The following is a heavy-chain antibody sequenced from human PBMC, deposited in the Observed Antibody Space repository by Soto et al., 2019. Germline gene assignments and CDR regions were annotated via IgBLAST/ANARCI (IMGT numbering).Heavy chain of an antibody. Sequence: ESVGGVVQPGRSLRLSCAASGFTFSSYGMHWVRQAPGKGLEWVAVISYDGSNKYYADSVKGRFTISRDNSKNTLYLQMNSLRAEDTAVYYCAKDQGTIFGVVIIRYYYYGMDVWGQGTTVTVSS. J-gene: IGHJ6*02. CDR2: ISYDGSNK. D-gene: IGHD3-3*01. CDR1: GFTFSSYG. V-gene: IGHV3-30*18. CDR3: AKDQGTIFGVVIIRYYYYGMDV.